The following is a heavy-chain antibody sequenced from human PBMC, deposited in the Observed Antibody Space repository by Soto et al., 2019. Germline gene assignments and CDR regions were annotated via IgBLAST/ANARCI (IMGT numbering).Heavy chain of an antibody. V-gene: IGHV3-7*05. CDR1: GFTFSSYW. CDR3: ARGDYSRRLSTFDY. Sequence: GGSLRLSCAASGFTFSSYWMSWVRQAPGKGLEWVANIKQDGSEKYYVDSVKGRFTISRDNAKNSLYLQMNSLRAEDTAVYYCARGDYSRRLSTFDYWGQGTLVTVSS. D-gene: IGHD3-16*01. CDR2: IKQDGSEK. J-gene: IGHJ4*02.